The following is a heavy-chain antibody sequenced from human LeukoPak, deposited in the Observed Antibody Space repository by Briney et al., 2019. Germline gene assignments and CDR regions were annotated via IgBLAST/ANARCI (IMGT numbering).Heavy chain of an antibody. CDR2: IKQDGSEK. D-gene: IGHD3-22*01. CDR3: ASGHDSSGFDY. J-gene: IGHJ4*02. CDR1: GFTFSSYA. Sequence: GGSLRLSCAASGFTFSSYAMSWVRQAPGKGLEWVANIKQDGSEKYYVDSVKGRFTISRDNAKNSLYLQMNSLRAEDTAVYYCASGHDSSGFDYWGQGTLVTVSS. V-gene: IGHV3-7*01.